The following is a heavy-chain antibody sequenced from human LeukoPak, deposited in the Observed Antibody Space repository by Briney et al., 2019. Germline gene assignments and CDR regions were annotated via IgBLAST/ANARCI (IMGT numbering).Heavy chain of an antibody. CDR3: ARDLDTRNYVDY. J-gene: IGHJ4*02. CDR1: RYTFTGYY. Sequence: ASVKVSCKASRYTFTGYYMHRVRQAPGQGLEGIGWINPNSGGTNYAQKFQGRVTMTRDTSISTAYMELSRLRSDDTAVYYCARDLDTRNYVDYWGQGTLVTVSS. V-gene: IGHV1-2*02. CDR2: INPNSGGT. D-gene: IGHD5-18*01.